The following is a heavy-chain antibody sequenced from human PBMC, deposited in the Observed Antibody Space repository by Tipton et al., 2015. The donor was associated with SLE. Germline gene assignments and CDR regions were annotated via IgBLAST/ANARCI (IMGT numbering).Heavy chain of an antibody. V-gene: IGHV4-34*01. Sequence: TLSLTCAVYGGSFSGYYWSWIRQPPGKGLEWIGSIYYSGSTYYNPSLKSRVTISVDTSKNQFSLKLSSVTAADTAVYYCARDRSYFDYWGQGTLVTVSS. CDR2: IYYSGST. CDR1: GGSFSGYY. J-gene: IGHJ4*02. CDR3: ARDRSYFDY.